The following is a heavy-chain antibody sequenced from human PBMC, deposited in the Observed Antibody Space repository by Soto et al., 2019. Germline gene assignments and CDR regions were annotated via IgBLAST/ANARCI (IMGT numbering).Heavy chain of an antibody. Sequence: GASVKVSCKASGYTFTSYGISWVRQAPGQGLEWMGWISAYNGNTNYAQKLQGRVTMTTDTSTSTAYMELRSLRSNDTAVYYCARDRYYYDSSGYQGIFQHWGQGTLVTVSS. V-gene: IGHV1-18*01. CDR2: ISAYNGNT. J-gene: IGHJ1*01. CDR3: ARDRYYYDSSGYQGIFQH. D-gene: IGHD3-22*01. CDR1: GYTFTSYG.